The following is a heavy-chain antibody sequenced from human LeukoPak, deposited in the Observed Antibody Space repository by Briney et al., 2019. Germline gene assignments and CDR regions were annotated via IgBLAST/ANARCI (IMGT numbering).Heavy chain of an antibody. Sequence: GGSLRLSCAASGFTFSSYAMHWVRQAPGKGLEWVAVISHDGSNKYYADSVKGRFTISRDNSKNTPFLQMNSLRAEDTAVYYCARVMATISQDYFDFWGQGTLVTVSS. D-gene: IGHD5-24*01. V-gene: IGHV3-30*04. CDR3: ARVMATISQDYFDF. J-gene: IGHJ4*02. CDR2: ISHDGSNK. CDR1: GFTFSSYA.